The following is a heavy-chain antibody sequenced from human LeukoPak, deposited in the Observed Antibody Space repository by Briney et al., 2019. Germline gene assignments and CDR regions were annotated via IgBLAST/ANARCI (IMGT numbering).Heavy chain of an antibody. V-gene: IGHV1-2*02. CDR1: GYTFTGYY. CDR2: INPNSGGT. J-gene: IGHJ5*02. CDR3: ARVPGALRFLEWRPKPNWFDP. Sequence: ASVKVSCKASGYTFTGYYMHWVRQAPGQGLEWMGWINPNSGGTNYAQKFQGRVTMTRDTSISTAYMELSRLRSDDTAVYYCARVPGALRFLEWRPKPNWFDPWGQGTLVTVSS. D-gene: IGHD3-3*01.